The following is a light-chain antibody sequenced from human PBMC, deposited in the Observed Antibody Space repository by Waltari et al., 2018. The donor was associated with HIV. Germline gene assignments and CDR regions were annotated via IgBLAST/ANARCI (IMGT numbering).Light chain of an antibody. V-gene: IGKV1-9*01. CDR1: QDISTN. Sequence: DIRLTQSPSLLSASVGDRVSFTCRSSQDISTNLAWFQQKPGKVPNLLIYSASTLHVGVPSRFSGSGSGTEFTLTIGVLQPEDFATYYCLQLSNFPFTFGPGTKLAIK. CDR2: SAS. CDR3: LQLSNFPFT. J-gene: IGKJ2*01.